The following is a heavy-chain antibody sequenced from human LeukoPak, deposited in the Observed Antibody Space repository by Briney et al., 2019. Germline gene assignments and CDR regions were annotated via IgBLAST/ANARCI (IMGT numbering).Heavy chain of an antibody. D-gene: IGHD3-9*01. CDR1: GFTFSSYA. Sequence: GGSLRLSCAASGFTFSSYAMHWVRPAPGKGLEWVAVISYDKSNKYYADSVKGRFTISRDNSKNTLYLQMNSLRPEDTAVYYCARDHDILTGNNWFDPWGQGTLVTVSS. J-gene: IGHJ5*02. CDR2: ISYDKSNK. CDR3: ARDHDILTGNNWFDP. V-gene: IGHV3-30*04.